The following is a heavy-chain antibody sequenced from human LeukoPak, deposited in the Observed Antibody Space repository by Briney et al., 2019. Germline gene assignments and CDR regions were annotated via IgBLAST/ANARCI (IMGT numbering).Heavy chain of an antibody. CDR3: ARDWNSSSPRANWFDP. Sequence: SETLSLTCAVYGGSFSGYYWSSIRQPPGKGLEWIGYIYYSGSTNYNPSLKSRVTISVDTSKNQFSLKLSSVTAADTAVYYCARDWNSSSPRANWFDPWGQGTLVTVSS. J-gene: IGHJ5*02. CDR1: GGSFSGYY. D-gene: IGHD6-6*01. CDR2: IYYSGST. V-gene: IGHV4-59*01.